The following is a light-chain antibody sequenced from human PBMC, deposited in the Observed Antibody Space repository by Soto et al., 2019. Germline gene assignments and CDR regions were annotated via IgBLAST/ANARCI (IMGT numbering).Light chain of an antibody. V-gene: IGLV2-14*01. CDR2: DVS. CDR1: SSDVGGYNY. CDR3: SSYTSSSTMD. J-gene: IGLJ1*01. Sequence: QSALTQPASVSGSPGQSITISCTGTSSDVGGYNYVPWYQQHPGKAPKLMIYDVSNRPSGVSNRFSGSKSGNTASLTISGLQAEDEADYYCSSYTSSSTMDFGTGTKLTVL.